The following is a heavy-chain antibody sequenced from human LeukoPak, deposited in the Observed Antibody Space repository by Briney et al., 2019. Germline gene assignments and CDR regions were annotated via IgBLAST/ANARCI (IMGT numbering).Heavy chain of an antibody. J-gene: IGHJ6*03. V-gene: IGHV4-39*01. CDR1: GGSISSSSYY. D-gene: IGHD1-26*01. CDR3: ARRPRGHYYMDV. Sequence: SETLSLTCTVSGGSISSSSYYWGWIRQPPGKGLEWIGSIYYSGSTYYNPSLKSRDTISVDTSKNQFSLKLSSVTAADTAVYYCARRPRGHYYMDVWGKGTTVTISS. CDR2: IYYSGST.